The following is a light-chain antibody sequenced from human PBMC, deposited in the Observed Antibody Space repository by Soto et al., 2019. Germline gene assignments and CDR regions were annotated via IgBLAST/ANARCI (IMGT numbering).Light chain of an antibody. CDR1: SSDVGGYNY. CDR3: SSYTSSSTI. J-gene: IGLJ1*01. CDR2: EVS. V-gene: IGLV2-14*01. Sequence: QSALTQPASVSGSTGQSITISCTGASSDVGGYNYVSWYQQHPGKAPKLMIYEVSNRPSGVSNRFSGSKSGNTASLTISGLQAEAEADYYCSSYTSSSTIFGTGTKVTVL.